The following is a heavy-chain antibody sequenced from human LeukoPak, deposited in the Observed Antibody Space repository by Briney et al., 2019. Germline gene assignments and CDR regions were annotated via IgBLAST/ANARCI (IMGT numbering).Heavy chain of an antibody. Sequence: ASVKVSCKASGYTFTSYYMHWVRQAPGQGLEWMGIINPSGGSTSYAQKFQGRVTMTRDMSTSTVYMELSSLRAEDTAVYYCARHSSSWGNWFDPWGQGTLVTVSS. D-gene: IGHD6-13*01. V-gene: IGHV1-46*01. J-gene: IGHJ5*02. CDR1: GYTFTSYY. CDR2: INPSGGST. CDR3: ARHSSSWGNWFDP.